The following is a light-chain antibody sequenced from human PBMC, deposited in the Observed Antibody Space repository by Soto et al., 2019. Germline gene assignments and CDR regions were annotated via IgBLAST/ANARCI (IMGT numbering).Light chain of an antibody. V-gene: IGKV3-15*01. CDR2: GAS. CDR3: QHRSNWPPIT. Sequence: EIVMTQSPATLSVSPGESVTLSCRASQSVRTNLAWHQQKPGQAPRLLIYGASTRATGIPARFSGSGSGTDFTLTISSLEPEDFAVYYCQHRSNWPPITFGQGTRLEIK. J-gene: IGKJ5*01. CDR1: QSVRTN.